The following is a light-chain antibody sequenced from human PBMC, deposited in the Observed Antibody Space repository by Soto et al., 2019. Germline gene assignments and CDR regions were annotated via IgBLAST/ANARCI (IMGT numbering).Light chain of an antibody. J-gene: IGKJ1*01. Sequence: DIVLTQTPLSSPVTLGQPASISCRSSQSLVHSDGNTSLSWLQQRPGQPPRLLLYRVSNRFSGVPDRFSGSGAGTDFTLKISRVEAEDVGIYFCMQAKLFPLFGQGTKVEIK. CDR3: MQAKLFPL. CDR2: RVS. V-gene: IGKV2-24*01. CDR1: QSLVHSDGNTS.